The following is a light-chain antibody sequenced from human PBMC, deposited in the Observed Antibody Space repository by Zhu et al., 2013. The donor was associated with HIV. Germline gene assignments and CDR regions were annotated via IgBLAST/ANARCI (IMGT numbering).Light chain of an antibody. CDR3: LQHNNFPRT. J-gene: IGKJ1*01. CDR1: QHIRND. Sequence: IQMTQSPSSLSASVGDRVIITCRASQHIRNDLGWFQQKPGKAPQRLIQAASTLHSGAPSRFSGSGYGTEFTLTISSLQPEDSGTYYCLQHNNFPRTFGQGTKVE. CDR2: AAS. V-gene: IGKV1-17*01.